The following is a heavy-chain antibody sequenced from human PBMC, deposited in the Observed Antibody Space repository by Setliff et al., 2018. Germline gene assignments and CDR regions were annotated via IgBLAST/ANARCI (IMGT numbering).Heavy chain of an antibody. Sequence: ASVKVSCKASGYSFTGYFIHWVRQAPGQGLEWMGWINPKSGVTSYAQNFRGRITMTRDTSISTVYMELNSLRSDDAAVYFCAREGGLQGATSYYYFYNYINVWGKGTKVTAP. V-gene: IGHV1-2*02. CDR1: GYSFTGYF. CDR3: AREGGLQGATSYYYFYNYINV. CDR2: INPKSGVT. J-gene: IGHJ6*03. D-gene: IGHD1-26*01.